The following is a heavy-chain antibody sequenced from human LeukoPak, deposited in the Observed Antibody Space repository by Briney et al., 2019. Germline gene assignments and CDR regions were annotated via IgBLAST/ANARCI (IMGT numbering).Heavy chain of an antibody. D-gene: IGHD1-1*01. CDR2: LSDAGRVT. J-gene: IGHJ4*02. CDR3: ARDIRGYIQSDGYFDY. Sequence: PGGSLRLSCAASGFTFSSHAVRWVRQAPGKGLEWVAVLSDAGRVTLYSDSVKGRFTVYRDNPNHTLFLQMNSRRAEDLAVYDCARDIRGYIQSDGYFDYWGRGTLVTVSS. CDR1: GFTFSSHA. V-gene: IGHV3-30*04.